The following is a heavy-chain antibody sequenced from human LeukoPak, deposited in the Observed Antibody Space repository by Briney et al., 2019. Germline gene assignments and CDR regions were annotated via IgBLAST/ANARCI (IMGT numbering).Heavy chain of an antibody. Sequence: GGSLRLSCAASGFTFSSYSMNWVRQASGKGLEWVSSISSSSSYIYYADSVEGRFTISRDNAQNSLYLQMNSLRDEDTAVYYCARGGGMGTTSGDYWGQGTLVTVSS. V-gene: IGHV3-21*01. CDR3: ARGGGMGTTSGDY. D-gene: IGHD1-26*01. CDR1: GFTFSSYS. CDR2: ISSSSSYI. J-gene: IGHJ4*01.